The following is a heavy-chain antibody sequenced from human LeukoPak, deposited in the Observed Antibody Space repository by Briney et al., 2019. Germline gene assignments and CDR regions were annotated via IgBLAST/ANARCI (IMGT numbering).Heavy chain of an antibody. CDR2: IWYDGSDK. V-gene: IGHV3-33*08. Sequence: GGSLRLSCSASGFTFSSYAMHWVRQAPGKGLEWVAVIWYDGSDKKYADSVKGRFTISRDNSKNTLHLQMNSLRADDTAVYYCARDRSGLKYFDFWGQGTLVTVSS. D-gene: IGHD3-10*01. CDR1: GFTFSSYA. J-gene: IGHJ4*02. CDR3: ARDRSGLKYFDF.